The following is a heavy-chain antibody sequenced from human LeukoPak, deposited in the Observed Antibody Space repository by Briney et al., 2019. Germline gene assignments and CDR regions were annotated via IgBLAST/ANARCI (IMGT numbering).Heavy chain of an antibody. V-gene: IGHV4-59*08. D-gene: IGHD3-3*01. CDR3: ARTLYSRGFYTVDY. CDR2: IYYSSST. CDR1: CGFISNSY. J-gene: IGHJ4*02. Sequence: SGTLSLTCIVSCGFISNSYRSWSRQPPGKGVRGSGYIYYSSSTNYNPSLKSRVTISGDTSKNQFSLKLSSVTAADTAVYYCARTLYSRGFYTVDYWGQGTLVTVSS.